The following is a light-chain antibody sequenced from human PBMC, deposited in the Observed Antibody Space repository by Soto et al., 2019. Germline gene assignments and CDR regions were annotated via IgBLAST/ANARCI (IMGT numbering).Light chain of an antibody. CDR3: LQDHYSPLT. V-gene: IGKV1-6*01. CDR2: AVS. CDR1: QGITND. J-gene: IGKJ4*01. Sequence: AVQMTQSPSSLSASVGDRVTITCRASQGITNDLGWYQQKPGKAPELLIYAVSTLQSGIPSMFSGSGFGTDFTLTISSLQPDDFATYYCLQDHYSPLTFGGGTKVEIK.